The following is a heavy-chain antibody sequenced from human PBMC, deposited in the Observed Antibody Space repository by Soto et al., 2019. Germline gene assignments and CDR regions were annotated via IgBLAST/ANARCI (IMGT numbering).Heavy chain of an antibody. J-gene: IGHJ3*02. CDR1: GFTFSSYW. V-gene: IGHV3-7*02. Sequence: GGSLRLSCAAAGFTFSSYWMSWVRQAPGKGLEWVANVKPDGSEKWYVDSVKGRFTISRDNAKNSLYLQMNSLRAEDTAVYYCARGDYYDTSGPFSDAFDIWGQGTMSPSPQ. CDR2: VKPDGSEK. CDR3: ARGDYYDTSGPFSDAFDI. D-gene: IGHD3-22*01.